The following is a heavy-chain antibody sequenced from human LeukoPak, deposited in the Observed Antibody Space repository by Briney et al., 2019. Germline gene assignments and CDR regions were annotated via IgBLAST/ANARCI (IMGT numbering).Heavy chain of an antibody. CDR3: ARSTDPPVALYRSSRVYYFDY. CDR1: GYTFTGYY. CDR2: INPNSGGT. V-gene: IGHV1-2*02. D-gene: IGHD6-13*01. J-gene: IGHJ4*02. Sequence: GASVKVSCKASGYTFTGYYMHWVRQAPGQGLEWMGWINPNSGGTNYAQKFQGRVTMTRDTSISTAYMELSRLRSDDTAVYYCARSTDPPVALYRSSRVYYFDYWGQGTLVTVSS.